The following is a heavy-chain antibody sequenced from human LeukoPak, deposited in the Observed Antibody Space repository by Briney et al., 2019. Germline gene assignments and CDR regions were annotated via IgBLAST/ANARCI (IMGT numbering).Heavy chain of an antibody. CDR3: ARDRSTIVRGVIGFRFDP. J-gene: IGHJ5*02. CDR2: INPNSGGT. Sequence: ASVKVSCKASGYTFTGYYMHWVRQAPGQGLEWMGRINPNSGGTNYAQKFQGRVTMTRDTSISTAYMELSRLRSDDTAVYYCARDRSTIVRGVIGFRFDPWGQGTLGTVSS. V-gene: IGHV1-2*06. CDR1: GYTFTGYY. D-gene: IGHD3-10*01.